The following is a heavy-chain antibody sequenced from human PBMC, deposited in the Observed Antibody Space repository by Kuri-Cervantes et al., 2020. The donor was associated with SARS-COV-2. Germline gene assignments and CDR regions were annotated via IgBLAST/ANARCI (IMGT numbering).Heavy chain of an antibody. CDR2: INPNSGGT. V-gene: IGHV1-2*04. Sequence: GGSLRLSCRASGYTFTGYYMHWVRQAPGQGLEWMGRINPNSGGTNYAQKFQGWVTMTRDTSISTAYMELSRLRSDDTAVYYCARASVRGIIITYHSYGMDVWGQGTTVTVSS. CDR3: ARASVRGIIITYHSYGMDV. D-gene: IGHD3-10*01. J-gene: IGHJ6*02. CDR1: GYTFTGYY.